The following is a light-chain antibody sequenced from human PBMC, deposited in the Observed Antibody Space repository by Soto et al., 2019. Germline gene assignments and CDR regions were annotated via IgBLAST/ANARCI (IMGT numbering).Light chain of an antibody. CDR1: QTVNTW. CDR2: DAS. Sequence: GERVTITCRASQTVNTWLAWYQHKPGKAPKLLIYDASVLETGVPSRFSGFSSGTEFTLTIGSLQPDDFATYFCQQYNSYSPEGLTFGGGTKVEI. J-gene: IGKJ4*01. V-gene: IGKV1-5*01. CDR3: QQYNSYSPEGLT.